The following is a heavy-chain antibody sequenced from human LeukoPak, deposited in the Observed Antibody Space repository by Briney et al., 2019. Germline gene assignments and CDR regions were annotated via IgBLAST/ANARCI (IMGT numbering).Heavy chain of an antibody. Sequence: GGSLRLSCAASGFTFSSYAMHWVRQGPGKGLEWVAVISYDGSNKYYADSVKGRFTISRDNSKNTLYLQMNSLRAEDTAVYYCARESGYYYDSSGYSHWGQGTLVTVSS. CDR3: ARESGYYYDSSGYSH. J-gene: IGHJ4*02. CDR2: ISYDGSNK. D-gene: IGHD3-22*01. V-gene: IGHV3-30*04. CDR1: GFTFSSYA.